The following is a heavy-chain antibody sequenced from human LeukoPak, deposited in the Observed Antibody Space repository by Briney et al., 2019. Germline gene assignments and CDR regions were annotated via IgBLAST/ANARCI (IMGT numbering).Heavy chain of an antibody. CDR3: ARRLQLGYYYYYGMDV. D-gene: IGHD5-24*01. CDR2: ISGSGHST. J-gene: IGHJ6*02. V-gene: IGHV3-23*01. Sequence: QSGGSLRLSCAASKSTFSSFAITWVRQAPGKGLEWVSSISGSGHSTYYADSVRGRFTISRDNSKNTLYLQMNSLRAEDTAVYYCARRLQLGYYYYYGMDVWGQGTTVTVSS. CDR1: KSTFSSFA.